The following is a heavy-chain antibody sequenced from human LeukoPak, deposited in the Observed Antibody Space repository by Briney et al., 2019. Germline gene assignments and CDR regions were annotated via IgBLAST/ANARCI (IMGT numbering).Heavy chain of an antibody. CDR3: AKDKRYYYDSSGYYAFDY. J-gene: IGHJ4*02. CDR1: GFTFSSYA. Sequence: GGSLRLSCAASGFTFSSYAMSWVRQAPGKGLEWVSAISGSGGSTYYADSVKGRFTISRDNSKSTLYLQMNSLRAEDTAVYYCAKDKRYYYDSSGYYAFDYWGQGTLVTVSS. CDR2: ISGSGGST. V-gene: IGHV3-23*01. D-gene: IGHD3-22*01.